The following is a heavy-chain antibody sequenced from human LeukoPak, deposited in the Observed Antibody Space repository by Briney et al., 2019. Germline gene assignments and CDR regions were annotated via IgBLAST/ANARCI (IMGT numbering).Heavy chain of an antibody. D-gene: IGHD6-13*01. CDR2: INPSGGST. Sequence: ASVKVSCKASGYTFTSYYMHWVRQAPGQGLEWMGIINPSGGSTSYAQKFQGRVTMTRDMSTSTVYMELSSLRSEDTAVYYCARDQIGGSSSWYGEYFQHWGQGTLVTVSS. CDR1: GYTFTSYY. V-gene: IGHV1-46*01. CDR3: ARDQIGGSSSWYGEYFQH. J-gene: IGHJ1*01.